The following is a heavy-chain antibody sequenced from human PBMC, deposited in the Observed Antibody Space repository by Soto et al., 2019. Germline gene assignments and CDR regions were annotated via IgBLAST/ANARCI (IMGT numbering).Heavy chain of an antibody. CDR3: ARGSPVTTRYFDY. V-gene: IGHV4-34*01. J-gene: IGHJ4*02. Sequence: QVQLQQWGAGLLKPSETLSLTCAVYGGSFSGYYWSWIRQPPGKGLEWIGEINHSGSTNYNPSLKSPVTISVDTSKNQFSLKLSSVTAADTAVYYCARGSPVTTRYFDYWGQGTLVTVSS. CDR1: GGSFSGYY. D-gene: IGHD4-17*01. CDR2: INHSGST.